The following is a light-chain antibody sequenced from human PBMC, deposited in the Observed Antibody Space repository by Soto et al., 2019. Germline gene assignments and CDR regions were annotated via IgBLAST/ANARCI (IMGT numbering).Light chain of an antibody. Sequence: QSVLTQSPSESATPGQRVTISCSGSGSNIGTHAVNWYQQVPGTAPTLLIFRNHQRPSGVPDRFSGSKSGTSASLAISGPESEDEADYYCAAWDDGLRAVVFGGGTKVTVL. CDR3: AAWDDGLRAVV. J-gene: IGLJ2*01. CDR2: RNH. CDR1: GSNIGTHA. V-gene: IGLV1-44*01.